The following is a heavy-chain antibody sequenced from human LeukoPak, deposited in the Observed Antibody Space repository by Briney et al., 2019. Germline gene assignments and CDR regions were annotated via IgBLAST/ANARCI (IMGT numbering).Heavy chain of an antibody. CDR1: GFTFSSYG. J-gene: IGHJ5*02. Sequence: PGRSLRLSCAASGFTFSSYGMHWVRQAPGKGLEGVAVISYDGSNKYYADSVKGRFTIPRDNSKNTLYLKMNSLRAEDTAVYYCAKGGVAVAGWFDPWGQGTLVTVSS. CDR3: AKGGVAVAGWFDP. CDR2: ISYDGSNK. V-gene: IGHV3-30*18. D-gene: IGHD6-19*01.